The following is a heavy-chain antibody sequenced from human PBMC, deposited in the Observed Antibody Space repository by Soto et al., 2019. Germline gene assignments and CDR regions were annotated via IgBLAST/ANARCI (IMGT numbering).Heavy chain of an antibody. J-gene: IGHJ4*02. CDR2: ISYDGSNK. D-gene: IGHD6-13*01. CDR1: GFTFSSYG. Sequence: GGSLRLSCAASGFTFSSYGMHWVRQAPGKGLEWVAVISYDGSNKYYADSVKGRFTISRDNSKNTLYLQMNSLRAEDTAVYYCAKMEGSSWPFDYWGQGTLVTVSS. CDR3: AKMEGSSWPFDY. V-gene: IGHV3-30*18.